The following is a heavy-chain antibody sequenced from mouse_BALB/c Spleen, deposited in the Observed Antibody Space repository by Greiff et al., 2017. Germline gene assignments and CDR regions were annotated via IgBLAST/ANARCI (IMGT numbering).Heavy chain of an antibody. V-gene: IGHV5-4*02. D-gene: IGHD2-4*01. J-gene: IGHJ4*01. CDR3: ARDSDYDAGYAMDY. CDR1: GFTFSDYY. Sequence: EVKVVESGGGLVKPGGSLKLSCAASGFTFSDYYMYWVRQTPEKRLEWVATISDGGSYTYYPDSVKGRFTISRDNAKNNLYLQMSSLKSEDTAMYYCARDSDYDAGYAMDYWGQGTSVTVSS. CDR2: ISDGGSYT.